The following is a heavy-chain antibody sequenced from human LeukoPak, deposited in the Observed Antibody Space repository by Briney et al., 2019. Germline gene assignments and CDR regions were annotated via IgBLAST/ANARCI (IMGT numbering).Heavy chain of an antibody. CDR2: IYSGGST. CDR1: GFTVSSNY. CDR3: ARDGYDSSGYDDY. V-gene: IGHV3-53*01. Sequence: GGSLRLSCAASGFTVSSNYMSWVRQAPGKGLEWVSVIYSGGSTYYADSVKGRFTISRDNSKNTLYLQMNSLRAEDTAVYYCARDGYDSSGYDDYWGQGTLVTVSS. J-gene: IGHJ4*02. D-gene: IGHD3-22*01.